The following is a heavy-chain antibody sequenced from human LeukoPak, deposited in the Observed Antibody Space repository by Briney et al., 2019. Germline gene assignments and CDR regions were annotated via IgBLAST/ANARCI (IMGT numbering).Heavy chain of an antibody. D-gene: IGHD5-18*01. V-gene: IGHV3-23*01. CDR2: VTGSGGDT. CDR3: AKEDPAVILGTDY. Sequence: PGGSLRLSCAASGFTFSSYAMSWVRQGPGKGLEWVSAVTGSGGDTYYADSVRGRFTISRDNSENTLFLQLDSLRAEDTAVYYCAKEDPAVILGTDYWGQGALVIVSS. CDR1: GFTFSSYA. J-gene: IGHJ4*02.